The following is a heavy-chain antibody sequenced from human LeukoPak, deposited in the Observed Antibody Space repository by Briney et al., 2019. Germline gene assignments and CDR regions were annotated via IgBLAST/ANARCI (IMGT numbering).Heavy chain of an antibody. V-gene: IGHV4-4*02. CDR1: GGSVSSYNW. CDR3: ARERSTSGTDSDCYFDL. CDR2: IYHGGST. D-gene: IGHD1-1*01. J-gene: IGHJ2*01. Sequence: SGTLSLTCAVSGGSVSSYNWWSWVRQPPGKGLEWIGEIYHGGSTNYNPSLKSRVTISVDKSKNQFSLRLSSVTAVDTAVYYCARERSTSGTDSDCYFDLWGRGTLVTVSS.